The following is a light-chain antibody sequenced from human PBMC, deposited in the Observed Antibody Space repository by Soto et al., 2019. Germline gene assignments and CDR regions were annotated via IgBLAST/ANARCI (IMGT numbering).Light chain of an antibody. CDR2: LGS. CDR3: MQALETPQVT. V-gene: IGKV2-28*01. J-gene: IGKJ1*01. Sequence: DIVMTQSPLSLPVTPGEPAATSSTSIQRLLHSNGYNYLDWYLQKPGQSPQHLIYLGSNRAYGVPDRFSGSGSGTDFTLKISRVEAEDVGVYYCMQALETPQVTFGQGTKVEIK. CDR1: QRLLHSNGYNY.